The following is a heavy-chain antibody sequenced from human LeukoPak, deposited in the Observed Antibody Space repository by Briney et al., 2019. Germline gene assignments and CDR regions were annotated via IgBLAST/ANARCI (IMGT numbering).Heavy chain of an antibody. D-gene: IGHD6-6*01. CDR3: ARDPPAVAANTYG. CDR2: IYSGGST. J-gene: IGHJ4*02. Sequence: PGGSLRLSCAASAVTVSKNYMNWVRQAQGKGMEWVSLIYSGGSTYYADSVKGRFTISRDNSKNPLYLQMNSLRAEDTAVYYCARDPPAVAANTYGWGQGTLVTVSS. V-gene: IGHV3-66*01. CDR1: AVTVSKNY.